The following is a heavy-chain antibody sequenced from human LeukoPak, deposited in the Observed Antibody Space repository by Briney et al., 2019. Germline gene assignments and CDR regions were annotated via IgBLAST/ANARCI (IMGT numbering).Heavy chain of an antibody. D-gene: IGHD6-19*01. J-gene: IGHJ3*02. CDR1: GYSFTNYW. CDR3: ARSLIAVAGNEGAFDI. CDR2: IYPGDSDT. V-gene: IGHV5-51*01. Sequence: GESLKISCKGLGYSFTNYWIGWVRQMPGKGLEWMGIIYPGDSDTGYSPSFQGQVTISADKSISIAYLQWTSLKASDTAMYYCARSLIAVAGNEGAFDIWGQGTMVTVSS.